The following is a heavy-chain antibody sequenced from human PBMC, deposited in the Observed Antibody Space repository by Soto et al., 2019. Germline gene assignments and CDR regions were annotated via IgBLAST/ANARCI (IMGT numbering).Heavy chain of an antibody. D-gene: IGHD3-22*01. J-gene: IGHJ4*02. V-gene: IGHV3-23*01. CDR2: ICGSRCSS. Sequence: GGSLRLSRAASGFNFSSYAMSWVRQAPGKGLGWVSAICGSRCSSYYADSVKGRFTISRDNSKNTLYLQMNSLRAEDTAVYYCAKGASSGYYWKFDYWGQGTLVTVSS. CDR1: GFNFSSYA. CDR3: AKGASSGYYWKFDY.